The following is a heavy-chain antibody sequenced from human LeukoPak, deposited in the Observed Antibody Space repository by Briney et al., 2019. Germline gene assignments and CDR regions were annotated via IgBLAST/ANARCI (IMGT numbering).Heavy chain of an antibody. Sequence: GGSLRLSCAASGFTFSSYGMSWVRQAPGKGLEWVSAISGSGGSTYYADSVKGRFTISRDNSKNTLYLQMNSLRAEDTAVYYCAKDWAAASSFDYWGQGTLVTVSS. J-gene: IGHJ4*02. CDR2: ISGSGGST. CDR3: AKDWAAASSFDY. CDR1: GFTFSSYG. V-gene: IGHV3-23*01. D-gene: IGHD6-13*01.